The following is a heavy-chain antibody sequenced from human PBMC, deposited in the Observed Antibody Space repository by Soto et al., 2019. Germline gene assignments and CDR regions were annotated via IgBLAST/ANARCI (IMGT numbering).Heavy chain of an antibody. D-gene: IGHD1-26*01. V-gene: IGHV4-34*01. CDR3: ARGRDGRAAN. J-gene: IGHJ4*02. Sequence: QVQLQQWGAGLLKPSETLSLTCAVYGGSFSGYYWSWIRQPPGKGLEWIGEINPSGSTNYTPSLKSRVTMSGGTPKNQFSLKLTSVTAADTAVYYCARGRDGRAANWGQGTLVTVSS. CDR2: INPSGST. CDR1: GGSFSGYY.